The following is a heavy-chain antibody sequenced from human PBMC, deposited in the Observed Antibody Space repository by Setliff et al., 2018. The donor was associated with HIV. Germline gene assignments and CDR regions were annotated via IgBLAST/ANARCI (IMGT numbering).Heavy chain of an antibody. Sequence: LTCAVHGGPLTDHYWNWIRQSPGKGLQWVSTISGSGGNTNYADSVKGRFTISRDNAKNSVYLQMNSLIAEDTAVYYCAKAARDYYDSSGYYIGIDYWGRGTLVTVSS. CDR3: AKAARDYYDSSGYYIGIDY. CDR1: GGPLTDHY. V-gene: IGHV3-11*05. D-gene: IGHD3-22*01. J-gene: IGHJ4*02. CDR2: ISGSGGNT.